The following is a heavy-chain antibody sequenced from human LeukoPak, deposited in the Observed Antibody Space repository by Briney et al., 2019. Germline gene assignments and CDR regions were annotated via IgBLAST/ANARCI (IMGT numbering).Heavy chain of an antibody. Sequence: GGSLRLSCAASGFTFSSYAMSWVRQAPGKGLEWVSAISGSGGSTYYADSVKGRFTISRDNSKNTLYLQMNSLRAEDTAVYYCANSYCSSTSCYLYYFDYWGQETLVTVSS. CDR1: GFTFSSYA. J-gene: IGHJ4*02. D-gene: IGHD2-2*01. V-gene: IGHV3-23*01. CDR3: ANSYCSSTSCYLYYFDY. CDR2: ISGSGGST.